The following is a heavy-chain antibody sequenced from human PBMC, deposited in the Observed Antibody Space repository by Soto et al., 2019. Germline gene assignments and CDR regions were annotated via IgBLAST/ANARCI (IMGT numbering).Heavy chain of an antibody. CDR2: VYYTGTT. J-gene: IGHJ5*02. CDR1: GGSIGSYH. V-gene: IGHV4-59*01. Sequence: QVLLQESGPGQVKPSETLSLTCTVSGGSIGSYHWSWVRQPPGKGLEWIASVYYTGTTNYNPSLGSRVTISIDAPENQIYLKLTSVTAADTAFYYCARDTVLTGMFDLWGQGTLVTVSS. CDR3: ARDTVLTGMFDL. D-gene: IGHD4-17*01.